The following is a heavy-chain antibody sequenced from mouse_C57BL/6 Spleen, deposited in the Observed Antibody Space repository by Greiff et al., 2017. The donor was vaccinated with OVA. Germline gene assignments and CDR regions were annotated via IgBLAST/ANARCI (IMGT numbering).Heavy chain of an antibody. Sequence: VQLQESGPELVKPGASVKISCKASGYTFTDYYINWVKQRPGQGLEWIGWIYPGSGNTKYNEKFKGKATLTANTSSSTAYMELSSLTSEDSAVYYCARAVTTANYYAMDYWGQGTSVTVSS. CDR3: ARAVTTANYYAMDY. CDR2: IYPGSGNT. CDR1: GYTFTDYY. J-gene: IGHJ4*01. V-gene: IGHV1-84*01. D-gene: IGHD1-2*01.